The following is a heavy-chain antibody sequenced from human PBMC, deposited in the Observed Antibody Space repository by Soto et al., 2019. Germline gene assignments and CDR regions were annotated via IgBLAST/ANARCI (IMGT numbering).Heavy chain of an antibody. Sequence: QVQLVESGGGVVQPGRSLRLSCAASGFTFSSYGMHWVRQAPGKGLEWVAVISYDGSNKYYADSVKGRFTISRDNSKNTLYLQMNSLRAEDTAVYYCAKVHQYSYGHVAIDYWGQGTLVTVSS. CDR2: ISYDGSNK. CDR1: GFTFSSYG. J-gene: IGHJ4*02. V-gene: IGHV3-30*18. D-gene: IGHD5-18*01. CDR3: AKVHQYSYGHVAIDY.